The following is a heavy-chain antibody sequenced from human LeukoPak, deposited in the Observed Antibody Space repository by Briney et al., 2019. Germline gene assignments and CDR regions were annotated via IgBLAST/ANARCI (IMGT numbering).Heavy chain of an antibody. D-gene: IGHD6-6*01. Sequence: SETLSLTCTVSGGSISSYYWSWIRQPPGKGLEWIGYFYTSGSTNYNPSLKSRVTISVDTSKNQFSLKLSSVTAADTAVYYCARLGSSSWPYYYYYMDVWGKGTTVTVSS. V-gene: IGHV4-4*09. J-gene: IGHJ6*03. CDR2: FYTSGST. CDR3: ARLGSSSWPYYYYYMDV. CDR1: GGSISSYY.